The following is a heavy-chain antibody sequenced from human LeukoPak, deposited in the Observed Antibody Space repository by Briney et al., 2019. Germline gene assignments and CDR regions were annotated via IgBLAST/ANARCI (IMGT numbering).Heavy chain of an antibody. Sequence: GGSLRLSCAASGFTFSNYAMSWARQAPGKGLECLSTISGSGGGTYYADSVKGRFTLSRDNSMNTLYLQMNSLRAEDTAVYYCAKDVESGRSADYWGQGTLVTVSS. V-gene: IGHV3-23*01. J-gene: IGHJ4*02. D-gene: IGHD3-10*01. CDR2: ISGSGGGT. CDR3: AKDVESGRSADY. CDR1: GFTFSNYA.